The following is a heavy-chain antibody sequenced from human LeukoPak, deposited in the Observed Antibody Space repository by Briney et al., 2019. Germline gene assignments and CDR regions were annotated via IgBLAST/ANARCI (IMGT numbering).Heavy chain of an antibody. J-gene: IGHJ3*02. CDR1: GYTFTSYG. V-gene: IGHV1-18*01. CDR3: ARDGYNSVDAFDI. D-gene: IGHD5-24*01. Sequence: WASVKVSCKASGYTFTSYGISWVRQAPGQGLEWMGWISAYNGDRNYAQKVQDRVTMTTDTSTSTAYMELRSLRSDDTAVYYCARDGYNSVDAFDIWGQGTMVTVSS. CDR2: ISAYNGDR.